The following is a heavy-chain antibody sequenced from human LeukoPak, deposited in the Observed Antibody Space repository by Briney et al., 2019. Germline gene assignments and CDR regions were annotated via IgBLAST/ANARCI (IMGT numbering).Heavy chain of an antibody. J-gene: IGHJ5*02. Sequence: GGSLRLSCAASGFTFSSYWMSWVRQAPGKGLEWVANIKQDGSEKYYVDFVKGRFTISRDNAKNSLYLQMNSLRAEDTAVYYCAREEVRDSSSPWFDPWGQGTLVTVSS. V-gene: IGHV3-7*01. D-gene: IGHD6-6*01. CDR2: IKQDGSEK. CDR1: GFTFSSYW. CDR3: AREEVRDSSSPWFDP.